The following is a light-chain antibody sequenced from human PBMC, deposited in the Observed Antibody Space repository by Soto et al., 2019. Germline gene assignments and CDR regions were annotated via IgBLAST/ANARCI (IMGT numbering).Light chain of an antibody. J-gene: IGKJ4*01. CDR1: XXXLHXGGFTY. CDR3: MQALQTVS. Sequence: DIVLXQXPLXLXVTPXEPXXXXCRXSXXXLHXGGFTYLDWYLQEPGQSPQLLIYFASNRASEVPDGFSGGGSGTNFTLKISRVEAEDVGVYYCMQALQTVSFGGGTKVEI. CDR2: FAS. V-gene: IGKV2-28*01.